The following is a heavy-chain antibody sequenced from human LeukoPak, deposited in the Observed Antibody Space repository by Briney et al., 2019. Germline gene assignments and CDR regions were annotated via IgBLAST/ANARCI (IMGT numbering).Heavy chain of an antibody. CDR2: IDHSGST. J-gene: IGHJ4*02. Sequence: SETLSLTCAVYGGSFSGYYWSWIRQPPGKGLEWIGEIDHSGSTNYNPSLKSRVTISVDTSKNQFSLKLSSVTAADTAVYYCARSLWGSSWYYYWGQGTLVTVSS. D-gene: IGHD6-13*01. V-gene: IGHV4-34*01. CDR3: ARSLWGSSWYYY. CDR1: GGSFSGYY.